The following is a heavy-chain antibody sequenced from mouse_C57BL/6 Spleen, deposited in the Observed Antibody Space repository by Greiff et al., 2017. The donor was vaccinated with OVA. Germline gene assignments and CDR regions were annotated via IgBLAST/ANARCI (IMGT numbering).Heavy chain of an antibody. Sequence: QVQLKESGAELARPGASVKMSCKASGYTFTSYTMHWVKQRPGQGLEWIGYINPSSGYTKYNQKFKDKATLTADKSSSTAYMQLSSLTSEDSAVYYCARRGGSSHWYFDVWGTGTTVTVSS. D-gene: IGHD1-1*01. CDR1: GYTFTSYT. CDR2: INPSSGYT. CDR3: ARRGGSSHWYFDV. J-gene: IGHJ1*03. V-gene: IGHV1-4*01.